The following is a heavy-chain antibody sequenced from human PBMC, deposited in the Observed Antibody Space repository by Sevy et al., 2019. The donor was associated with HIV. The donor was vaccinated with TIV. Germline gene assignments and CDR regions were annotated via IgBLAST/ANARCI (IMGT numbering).Heavy chain of an antibody. V-gene: IGHV4-34*01. J-gene: IGHJ5*02. Sequence: ETLSLTCAVYGGSFSGYYWSWIRQPPGKGLEWIGEINHSGSTNYNPSLKSRVTISVDTSKNQFSLKLSSVTAADTAVYYCARGRGWSDPWGQGTLVTVSS. CDR3: ARGRGWSDP. CDR2: INHSGST. CDR1: GGSFSGYY.